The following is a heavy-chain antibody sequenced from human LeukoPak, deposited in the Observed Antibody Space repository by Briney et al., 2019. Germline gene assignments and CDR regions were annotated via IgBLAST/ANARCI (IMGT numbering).Heavy chain of an antibody. CDR1: GYTFTGYY. J-gene: IGHJ3*02. V-gene: IGHV1-2*02. Sequence: ASVKVSCKASGYTFTGYYMHWVRQAPGQGLEWMGWITPNSGGTNYAQKFQGRVTTTSDTSISTAYMELSRLRSNDTAVYYCARVYRWLHPNDAFDIWGQGTMVTVSS. CDR3: ARVYRWLHPNDAFDI. CDR2: ITPNSGGT. D-gene: IGHD5-12*01.